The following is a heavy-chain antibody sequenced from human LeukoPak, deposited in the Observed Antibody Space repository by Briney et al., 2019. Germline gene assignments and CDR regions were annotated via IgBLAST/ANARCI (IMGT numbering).Heavy chain of an antibody. J-gene: IGHJ4*02. V-gene: IGHV3-23*01. CDR2: ISGSGGNT. CDR1: GFTFSSYA. CDR3: AKAGGEVVPAAPDY. Sequence: GGSLRLSCAASGFTFSSYAMGWVRQAPGKGLEWVSAISGSGGNTYYADSVKGRFTISRDNSKNTLYLQMNSLRAEDTAVYYCAKAGGEVVPAAPDYWGQGTLVAVSS. D-gene: IGHD2-2*01.